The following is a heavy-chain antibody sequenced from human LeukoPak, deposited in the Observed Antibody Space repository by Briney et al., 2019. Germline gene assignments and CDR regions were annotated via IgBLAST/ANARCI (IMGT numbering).Heavy chain of an antibody. CDR2: ISSSNTI. CDR1: GFTFSSYE. Sequence: GGSLRLSCAASGFTFSSYEMNWVRQAPGKGLEWISYISSSNTIYYADSVKGRFTISRDNAKNSLYLQMYSLRAEDTAVYYCARVGITAAGPLFDYWGRGTLVTASS. J-gene: IGHJ4*02. D-gene: IGHD6-13*01. CDR3: ARVGITAAGPLFDY. V-gene: IGHV3-48*03.